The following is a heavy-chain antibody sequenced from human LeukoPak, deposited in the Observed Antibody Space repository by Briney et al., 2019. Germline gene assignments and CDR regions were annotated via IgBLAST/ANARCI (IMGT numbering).Heavy chain of an antibody. J-gene: IGHJ6*02. Sequence: ASVKVSCKASGGTFSSYAISWVRQAPGQGLEWMGGIIPIFGTANYAQKFQGRVTITADESTSTAYMELSSLRSEDTAVYYCARGRGDYYCYGMDVWGQGTTVTVSS. CDR2: IIPIFGTA. CDR3: ARGRGDYYCYGMDV. D-gene: IGHD3-10*01. V-gene: IGHV1-69*01. CDR1: GGTFSSYA.